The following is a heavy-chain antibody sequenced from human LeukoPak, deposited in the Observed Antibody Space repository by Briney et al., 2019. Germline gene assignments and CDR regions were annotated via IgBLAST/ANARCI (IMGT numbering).Heavy chain of an antibody. CDR3: ARGVRYYGSGIMDV. D-gene: IGHD3-10*01. Sequence: SETLSLTCAVYGGSFSGYYWSWIRQPPGKGLEWIGEINHSGSTNYNPSLKSRVTISVDTSKNQFSLKLSSVTAADTAVYYCARGVRYYGSGIMDVWGKGTTVTVSS. J-gene: IGHJ6*04. CDR1: GGSFSGYY. V-gene: IGHV4-34*01. CDR2: INHSGST.